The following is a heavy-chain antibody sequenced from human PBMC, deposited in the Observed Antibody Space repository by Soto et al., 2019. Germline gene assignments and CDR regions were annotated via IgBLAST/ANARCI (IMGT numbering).Heavy chain of an antibody. Sequence: QVQLQESGPGLVKPSETLSLTCAVSGDSISSYYCMWIRQPPGKGLESIGYLYYGRSANYKPSLKSRVTLSVDTATNQCSLTLSSMTAADTAVYYCALRSMAVVPEYWGQGTLVTVSS. V-gene: IGHV4-59*01. D-gene: IGHD3-22*01. J-gene: IGHJ4*02. CDR2: LYYGRSA. CDR3: ALRSMAVVPEY. CDR1: GDSISSYY.